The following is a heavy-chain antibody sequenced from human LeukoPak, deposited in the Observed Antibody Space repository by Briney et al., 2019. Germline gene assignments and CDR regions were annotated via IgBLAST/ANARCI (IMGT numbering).Heavy chain of an antibody. CDR3: TKDRRGYDQAIDY. CDR1: GFTFSAYA. CDR2: ISGSGYST. Sequence: GGSLRLSCAASGFTFSAYAMSWVRQAPGKGLEWVSTISGSGYSTYYADSEKGRFTISRDNSKNTLYLQMNSLRAEDTAVYYCTKDRRGYDQAIDYWGQGTLVIVSS. D-gene: IGHD5-12*01. J-gene: IGHJ4*02. V-gene: IGHV3-23*01.